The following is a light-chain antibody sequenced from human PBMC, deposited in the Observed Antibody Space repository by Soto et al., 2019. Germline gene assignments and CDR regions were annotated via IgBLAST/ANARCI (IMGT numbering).Light chain of an antibody. CDR1: QDIGSW. J-gene: IGKJ5*01. CDR2: GAS. V-gene: IGKV1-12*01. Sequence: DIQMTQSPSSVSASVGDRVTITCRASQDIGSWLAWYQQKPGKAPDLLIYGASSLPSGVPSRFYGSGSGTDFTLTISSLQPEDFATYYCQQGGSFPITFGQGTRLEI. CDR3: QQGGSFPIT.